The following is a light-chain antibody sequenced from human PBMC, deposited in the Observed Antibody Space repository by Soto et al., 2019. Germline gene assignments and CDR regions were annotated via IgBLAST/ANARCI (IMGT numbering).Light chain of an antibody. CDR3: QQRSNWPLLT. J-gene: IGKJ4*01. CDR1: QSVSSY. V-gene: IGKV3-11*01. Sequence: EIVLTQSPATLSLSPGERATLSCRASQSVSSYLAWYQQKPGQAPRLRIYDASNSATGIPARFSGSGSGTDFTLTISSLEPEDFAVYYCQQRSNWPLLTFGGGTKVEIK. CDR2: DAS.